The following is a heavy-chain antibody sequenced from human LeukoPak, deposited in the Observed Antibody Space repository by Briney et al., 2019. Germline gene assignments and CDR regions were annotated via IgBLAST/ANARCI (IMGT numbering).Heavy chain of an antibody. CDR3: ARSDTAMVTGDY. J-gene: IGHJ4*02. CDR2: IYYSGST. V-gene: IGHV4-39*07. CDR1: GGSISSSSYY. D-gene: IGHD5-18*01. Sequence: SETLSLTCTVSGGSISSSSYYWGWIRQPPGKGLEWIGSIYYSGSTYYNPSLKSRVTISVDTSKNQFSLKLSSVTAADTAVYYCARSDTAMVTGDYWGQGTLVTVSS.